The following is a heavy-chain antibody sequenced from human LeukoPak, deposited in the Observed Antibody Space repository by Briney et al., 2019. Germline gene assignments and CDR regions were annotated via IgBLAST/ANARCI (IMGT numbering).Heavy chain of an antibody. D-gene: IGHD5-18*01. V-gene: IGHV4-59*01. CDR3: AREGYSYGLFDY. Sequence: PSETLSLXCTVSGGSISSYYWRWIRRPPGKGLEWIGYIYYSGSTNYNPSLKSRVTISVDTSKNQFSLKLSSVTAADTAVYYCAREGYSYGLFDYWGQGTLVTVSS. CDR1: GGSISSYY. J-gene: IGHJ4*02. CDR2: IYYSGST.